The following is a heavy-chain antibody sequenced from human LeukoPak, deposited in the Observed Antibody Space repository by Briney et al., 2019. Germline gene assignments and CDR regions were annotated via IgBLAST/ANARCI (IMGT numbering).Heavy chain of an antibody. CDR3: AKDGGWYELYYMDV. CDR2: IRNDGSHK. V-gene: IGHV3-30*02. J-gene: IGHJ6*03. Sequence: GGSLRLSCTSSGFTFSTYAMHWVRQAPGKGLERVAFIRNDGSHKSYADSVKGRFTTSRDNSKNTLFLQMNSLRPEDTSVYYCAKDGGWYELYYMDVWGTGTMVTASS. D-gene: IGHD6-19*01. CDR1: GFTFSTYA.